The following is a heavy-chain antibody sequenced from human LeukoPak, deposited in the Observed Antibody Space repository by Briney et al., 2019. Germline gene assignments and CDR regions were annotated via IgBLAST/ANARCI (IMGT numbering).Heavy chain of an antibody. CDR1: GYTFTGYY. J-gene: IGHJ3*02. CDR2: INPNSGGT. CDR3: ARSEGPGDAFDI. Sequence: ASVKVSCKASGYTFTGYYMHWVRQAPGQGLEWMGWINPNSGGTNYAQKFQGRVTMTRDTSISTAYMELSRLRSDDTAVYYCARSEGPGDAFDIWGQGTVVTVSS. D-gene: IGHD1-14*01. V-gene: IGHV1-2*02.